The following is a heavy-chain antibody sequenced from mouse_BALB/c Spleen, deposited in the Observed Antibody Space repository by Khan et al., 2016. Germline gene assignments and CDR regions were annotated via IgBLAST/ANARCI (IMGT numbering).Heavy chain of an antibody. V-gene: IGHV2-6-7*01. Sequence: QVQLKGSGPGLVAPSQSLSITCTVSGFSLIAYGVNWVRQPPGKSLEWLGMIWGDGTTDYNSALKSSLNITKDNSKSQAFLKMNSLQTDDTARYDCDRDGGGYYDMDYWGQGTSVTVSS. J-gene: IGHJ4*01. CDR2: IWGDGTT. CDR1: GFSLIAYG. D-gene: IGHD1-1*02. CDR3: DRDGGGYYDMDY.